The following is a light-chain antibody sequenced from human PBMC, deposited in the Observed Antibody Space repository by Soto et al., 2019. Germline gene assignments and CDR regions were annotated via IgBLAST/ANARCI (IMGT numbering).Light chain of an antibody. V-gene: IGKV3-20*01. CDR3: QHYDRAHMWT. CDR1: HTIRNK. J-gene: IGKJ1*01. CDR2: GAS. Sequence: IVMTQSPATLAVSPGERATLSCSASHTIRNKLALYQQRPGQAPTLLIYGASSRATGIPDRFSGSGSGTDFTLTISRLDPEDFAVYYCQHYDRAHMWTFGQGTKVDIK.